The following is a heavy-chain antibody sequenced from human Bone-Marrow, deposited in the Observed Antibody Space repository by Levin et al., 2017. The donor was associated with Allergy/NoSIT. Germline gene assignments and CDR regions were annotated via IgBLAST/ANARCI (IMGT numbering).Heavy chain of an antibody. Sequence: LSLTCAASRFTFSSYAMNWVRQAPGKGLEWVSGINESGENTYYADSVKGRFTIPRDNSKNTLYLHMNSLRAEDTAVYYCAKDFRLLENARVTDAFDSWGQGTMVTVSS. CDR3: AKDFRLLENARVTDAFDS. D-gene: IGHD4-17*01. CDR2: INESGENT. J-gene: IGHJ3*02. V-gene: IGHV3-23*01. CDR1: RFTFSSYA.